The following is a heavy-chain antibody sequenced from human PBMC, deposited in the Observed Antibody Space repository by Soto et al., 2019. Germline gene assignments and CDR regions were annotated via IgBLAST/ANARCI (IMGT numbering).Heavy chain of an antibody. V-gene: IGHV3-33*01. D-gene: IGHD3-22*01. CDR1: GFTFSSYG. J-gene: IGHJ4*02. CDR3: ARSANYDSGGFYHYFDW. Sequence: GGSLRLSCAASGFTFSSYGMHWVRQAPGKGLEGVAVIWYDGSNKYYVDSVKGRFTISRDNSKTTLYLQMDSMRAEDTAVYYCARSANYDSGGFYHYFDWWGQGSQVTVSS. CDR2: IWYDGSNK.